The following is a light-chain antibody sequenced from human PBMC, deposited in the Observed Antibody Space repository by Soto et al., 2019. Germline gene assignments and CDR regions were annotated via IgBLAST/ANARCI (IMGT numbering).Light chain of an antibody. CDR3: MQATQSYT. CDR2: KIS. CDR1: KSLEHMDGNTY. Sequence: DIVLTQTRLSSPVTLGQPASISSSFSKSLEHMDGNTYFNWLQQRPGQPPRLLIYKISNRFPGVPDRFSGSGAGTDFTLKISRVEAEDVGVYYCMQATQSYTFGQGTRLEIK. V-gene: IGKV2-24*01. J-gene: IGKJ2*01.